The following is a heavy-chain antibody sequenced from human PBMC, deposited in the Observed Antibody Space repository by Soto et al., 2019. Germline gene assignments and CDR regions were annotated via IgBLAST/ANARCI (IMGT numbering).Heavy chain of an antibody. CDR1: GFTFSSYA. CDR3: AKERWGSSSVIHY. Sequence: GGSLRLSCAASGFTFSSYAMNWVRQAPGKGLEWVSAVSGSGDSTYYADSVKGRFTISRDNSKNTLYLQMNSLRAEDTAVYYCAKERWGSSSVIHYWGQGNLVTVSS. J-gene: IGHJ4*02. D-gene: IGHD6-13*01. CDR2: VSGSGDST. V-gene: IGHV3-23*01.